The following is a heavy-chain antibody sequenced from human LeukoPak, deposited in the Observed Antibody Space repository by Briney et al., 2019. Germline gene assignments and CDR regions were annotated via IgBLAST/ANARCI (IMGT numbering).Heavy chain of an antibody. J-gene: IGHJ2*01. V-gene: IGHV4-34*01. CDR2: INHSGST. D-gene: IGHD6-19*01. CDR1: GGSFSGYY. CDR3: ARAHGQWLVHSYFHL. Sequence: SETLSLTCAVYGGSFSGYYWSWIRQPPGKGLEWMGEINHSGSTNYNPSLKRRVTISVDTSKNTFSLKLSSVTAADTAVYYCARAHGQWLVHSYFHLWGRGTLVTVSS.